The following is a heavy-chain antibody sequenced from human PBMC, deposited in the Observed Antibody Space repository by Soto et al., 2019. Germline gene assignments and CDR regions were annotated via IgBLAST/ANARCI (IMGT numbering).Heavy chain of an antibody. D-gene: IGHD1-26*01. CDR3: ARDSGNYAYYFDY. Sequence: ASVKVSCKASGYTFTSYAMHWVRQAPGQRLEWMGWINSGNGNTKYSQKFQGRVTITRDTSASTAYMELSSLRSEDTAVYYCARDSGNYAYYFDYWGQGTLVTVSS. J-gene: IGHJ4*02. CDR1: GYTFTSYA. V-gene: IGHV1-3*01. CDR2: INSGNGNT.